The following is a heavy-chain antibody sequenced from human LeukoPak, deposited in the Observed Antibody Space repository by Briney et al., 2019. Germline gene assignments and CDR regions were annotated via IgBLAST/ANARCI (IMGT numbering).Heavy chain of an antibody. J-gene: IGHJ3*02. V-gene: IGHV3-21*01. D-gene: IGHD4-11*01. CDR2: ISSGSSYI. CDR1: GSTFSRHS. CDR3: ARGGLNYADASDI. Sequence: GGSLRLSCAASGSTFSRHSMNWVRQAPGKGLEWVSYISSGSSYIYYADSVKARFTISRDNAENSLYLQMNSLRGEDTAVYYCARGGLNYADASDIWGQGTMVTVPS.